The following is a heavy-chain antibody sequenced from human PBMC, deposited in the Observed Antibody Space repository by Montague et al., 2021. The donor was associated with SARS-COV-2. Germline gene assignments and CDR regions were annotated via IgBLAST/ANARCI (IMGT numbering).Heavy chain of an antibody. CDR1: GFSLSATGMS. CDR2: XDWXGSE. V-gene: IGHV2-70*11. Sequence: PALVKPTQTLTLTCTFSGFSLSATGMSVSWIRQPPGKALEWLARXDWXGSEYHSTSVKTRLTISRDTSKNPVVLTMTNMDPVDTATYFCARSAYYSNYFDYWGQGTLVTVSS. D-gene: IGHD3-22*01. CDR3: ARSAYYSNYFDY. J-gene: IGHJ4*02.